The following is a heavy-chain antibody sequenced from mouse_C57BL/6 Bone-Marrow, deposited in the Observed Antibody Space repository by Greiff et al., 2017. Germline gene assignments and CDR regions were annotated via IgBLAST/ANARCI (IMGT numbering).Heavy chain of an antibody. Sequence: VQGVESGPGLVQPSQSLSITCTVSGFSLTSYGVHWVRQSPGKGLEWLGVIWSGGSTDYNAAFISRLSISKDNSKSQVFFKMNSLQADDTAIYYCARVYGYDRPYFDVWGTGTTVTVSS. J-gene: IGHJ1*03. CDR2: IWSGGST. V-gene: IGHV2-2*01. CDR1: GFSLTSYG. CDR3: ARVYGYDRPYFDV. D-gene: IGHD2-2*01.